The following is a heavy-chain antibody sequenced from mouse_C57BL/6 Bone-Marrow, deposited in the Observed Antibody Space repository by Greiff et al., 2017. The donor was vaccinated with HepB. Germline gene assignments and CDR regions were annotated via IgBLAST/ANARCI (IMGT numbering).Heavy chain of an antibody. V-gene: IGHV5-9-1*02. CDR3: TRDDYPWFAY. D-gene: IGHD2-4*01. J-gene: IGHJ3*01. CDR1: GFTFSSYA. CDR2: ISSGGDYI. Sequence: DVQLVESGEGLVKPGGSLKLSCAASGFTFSSYAMSWVRQTPEKRLEWVAYISSGGDYIYYADTVKGRFTISRDNARNTLYLQMSSLKSEDTAMYYCTRDDYPWFAYWGQGTLVTVSA.